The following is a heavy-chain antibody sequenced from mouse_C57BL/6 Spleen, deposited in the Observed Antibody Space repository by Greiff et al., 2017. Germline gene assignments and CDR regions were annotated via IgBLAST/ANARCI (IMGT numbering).Heavy chain of an antibody. V-gene: IGHV14-4*01. CDR3: TTGTVVY. CDR2: IDPENGDT. Sequence: VQLQQSGAELVRPGASVKLSCTASGFNIKADYMHWVKQRPEQGLEWIGWIDPENGDTEYASKFQGKATITADTSSNTAYLQLSSLTSEDTAVYYCTTGTVVYWGQGTTLTVSS. J-gene: IGHJ2*01. CDR1: GFNIKADY. D-gene: IGHD1-1*02.